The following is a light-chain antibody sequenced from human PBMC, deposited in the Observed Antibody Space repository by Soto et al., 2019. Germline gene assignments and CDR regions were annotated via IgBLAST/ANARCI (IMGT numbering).Light chain of an antibody. CDR3: QQYGTSPT. Sequence: EIVLTQSPGNVSLSPGXRATLSCRASQSVSSNFLAWYQQKPGQAPTLLISGASSRATGIPDRFSGSGSGTDFTLTISRLEPEDFAVYYCQQYGTSPTFGQGTKVDIK. CDR1: QSVSSNF. J-gene: IGKJ1*01. V-gene: IGKV3-20*01. CDR2: GAS.